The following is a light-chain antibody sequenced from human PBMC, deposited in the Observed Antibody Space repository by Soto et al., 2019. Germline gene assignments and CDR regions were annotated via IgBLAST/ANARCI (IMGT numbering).Light chain of an antibody. CDR3: AAWDDSLSGPV. V-gene: IGLV1-47*02. CDR2: STN. CDR1: STNIGTNY. J-gene: IGLJ2*01. Sequence: QSVLTQPPSASGTPGQRVTISCSGSSTNIGTNYVYWYQQLHGTTPRLLMNSTNKQPSGVAHGFSGSNSGTSAFLAITGLRSEDEDNYYCAAWDDSLSGPVFGGGTQLTVL.